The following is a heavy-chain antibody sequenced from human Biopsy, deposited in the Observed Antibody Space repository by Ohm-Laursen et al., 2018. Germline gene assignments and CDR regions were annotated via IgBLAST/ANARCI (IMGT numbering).Heavy chain of an antibody. CDR1: GGPLNSYY. CDR3: ARGGFGLDGYNSP. J-gene: IGHJ5*02. CDR2: IYYSGIA. Sequence: SDTLSLTCTVSGGPLNSYYWSWIRQPPGKGLEWIGYIYYSGIAANCNPSLKGRVTISVDTSKHQFSLRLTSATAADTAVYYCARGGFGLDGYNSPWGRGTLVIVSS. D-gene: IGHD5-24*01. V-gene: IGHV4-59*07.